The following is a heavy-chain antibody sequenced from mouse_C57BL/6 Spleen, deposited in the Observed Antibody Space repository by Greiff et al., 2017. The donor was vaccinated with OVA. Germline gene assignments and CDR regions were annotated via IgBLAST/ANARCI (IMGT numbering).Heavy chain of an antibody. Sequence: EVQLQQSEPELVKPGASVKISCKASGYTFTDYYMNWVKQSHGKSLEWIGEINPNNGGTSYNHKFKGKATLTVDKSSSTAYMEHRSLTSEDSTVYYCARRDPYYAMDYWGQGTSVTVSS. D-gene: IGHD3-3*01. J-gene: IGHJ4*01. CDR3: ARRDPYYAMDY. CDR2: INPNNGGT. CDR1: GYTFTDYY. V-gene: IGHV1-26*01.